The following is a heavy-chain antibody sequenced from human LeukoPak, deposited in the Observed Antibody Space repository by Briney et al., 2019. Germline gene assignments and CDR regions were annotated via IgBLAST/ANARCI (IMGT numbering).Heavy chain of an antibody. V-gene: IGHV3-9*01. CDR3: ARDPDRQWLVLWHYFDY. CDR1: GFTFDDYA. D-gene: IGHD6-19*01. CDR2: ISWNSGSI. J-gene: IGHJ4*02. Sequence: GGSLRLSCAASGFTFDDYAMHWVRQAPGKGLEWVSGISWNSGSIGYADSVKGRFTISRDNAKNSLYLQMNSLRAEDTAVYYCARDPDRQWLVLWHYFDYWGQGTLVTVSS.